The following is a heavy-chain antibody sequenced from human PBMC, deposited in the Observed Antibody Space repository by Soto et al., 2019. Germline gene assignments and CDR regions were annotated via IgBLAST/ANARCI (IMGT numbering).Heavy chain of an antibody. CDR1: GFTFSSYW. CDR2: INSDGSIT. D-gene: IGHD3-22*01. CDR3: VNYLTGYDTPY. Sequence: EVQLVESGGGLVQPGGSLRLSCAASGFTFSSYWTHWVRQAPGTGLVWVSRINSDGSITTYADSVEGGFTISRDNAKNTLYLQRNGLRAEDTAVYYRVNYLTGYDTPYWGKGTMVTVSS. V-gene: IGHV3-74*03. J-gene: IGHJ4*02.